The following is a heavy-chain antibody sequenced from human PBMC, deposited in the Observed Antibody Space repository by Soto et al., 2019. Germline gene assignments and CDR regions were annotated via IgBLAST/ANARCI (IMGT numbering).Heavy chain of an antibody. V-gene: IGHV4-34*01. D-gene: IGHD3-10*01. Sequence: QVQLQQWGAGLLKPSETLSLTCAVYGGSFSGYQWSWIRQAPGKGLEWIGEINDSGNINYNPSLKIPVTILIDTPKKQISLKLSSVTAADTAVYYCARGLILWFGELSRRGGYYYYMDVWGKGTTVNVSS. J-gene: IGHJ6*03. CDR3: ARGLILWFGELSRRGGYYYYMDV. CDR1: GGSFSGYQ. CDR2: INDSGNI.